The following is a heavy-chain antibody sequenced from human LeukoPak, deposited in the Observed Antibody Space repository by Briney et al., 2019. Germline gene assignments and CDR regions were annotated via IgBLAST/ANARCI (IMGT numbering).Heavy chain of an antibody. D-gene: IGHD3-22*01. J-gene: IGHJ3*02. V-gene: IGHV4-39*07. CDR2: IYYSGST. Sequence: PSETLSLTCTVSGGSISSSSYYWGWIRQPPGKGLEWIGSIYYSGSTYYNPSLKSRVTISVDTSKNQFSLKLSSVTAADTAVYYCARYTYYYDSSGYFDAFDIWGQGTMVTVSS. CDR3: ARYTYYYDSSGYFDAFDI. CDR1: GGSISSSSYY.